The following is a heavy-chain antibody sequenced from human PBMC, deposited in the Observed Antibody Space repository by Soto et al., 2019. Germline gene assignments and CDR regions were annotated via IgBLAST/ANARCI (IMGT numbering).Heavy chain of an antibody. Sequence: GGSLILSCAASGFTFSSYSMNWVRQAPGKGLEWVSSISSSSSYIYYADSVKGRFTISRDNAKNSLYLQMNSLRAEDTAVYYCARAGVAATTSVVYWGQGTLVTVSS. CDR3: ARAGVAATTSVVY. J-gene: IGHJ4*02. V-gene: IGHV3-21*01. D-gene: IGHD2-15*01. CDR2: ISSSSSYI. CDR1: GFTFSSYS.